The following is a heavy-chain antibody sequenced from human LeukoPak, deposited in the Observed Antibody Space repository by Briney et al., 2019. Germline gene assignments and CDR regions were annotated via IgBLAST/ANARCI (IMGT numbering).Heavy chain of an antibody. D-gene: IGHD6-13*01. CDR1: GGTFSSYA. CDR3: AREMNHGAAGKTYYYYMDV. Sequence: ASVKVSCKASGGTFSSYAISWVRQAPGQGLEWMGGIIPIFGTANYAQKFQGRVTITADESTSTAYMELSSLRSEDTAVYYCAREMNHGAAGKTYYYYMDVWGKGTTVTVSS. V-gene: IGHV1-69*13. J-gene: IGHJ6*03. CDR2: IIPIFGTA.